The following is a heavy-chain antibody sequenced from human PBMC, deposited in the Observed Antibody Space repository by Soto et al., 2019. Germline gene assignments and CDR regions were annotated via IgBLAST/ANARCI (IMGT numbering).Heavy chain of an antibody. CDR3: ARGTSLTGVLQRDAPDKFYFDY. V-gene: IGHV4-34*01. Sequence: SETLSLTXAVYGGSFSDHFWTWIRQAPGKDLEWIGEVNHSGTTNYKPSLKSRGTVSADTSKNQFSLKLRSVTAADTATYYCARGTSLTGVLQRDAPDKFYFDYWSQGTLVTVSS. CDR2: VNHSGTT. D-gene: IGHD3-9*01. J-gene: IGHJ4*01. CDR1: GGSFSDHF.